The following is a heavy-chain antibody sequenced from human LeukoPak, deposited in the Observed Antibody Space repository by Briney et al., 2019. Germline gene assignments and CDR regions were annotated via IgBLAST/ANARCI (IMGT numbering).Heavy chain of an antibody. CDR3: ARVSDTSMVTPGFDS. V-gene: IGHV1-18*01. CDR1: GYTFTSYG. D-gene: IGHD5-18*01. Sequence: EASVKVSCKASGYTFTSYGISWVRQAPGQGLEWMGWVSTSNGATNYAEKFQGRVTMTTETVTKTAYLELRRLTSGDTAMYFCARVSDTSMVTPGFDSWGQGTLVTVS. J-gene: IGHJ4*02. CDR2: VSTSNGAT.